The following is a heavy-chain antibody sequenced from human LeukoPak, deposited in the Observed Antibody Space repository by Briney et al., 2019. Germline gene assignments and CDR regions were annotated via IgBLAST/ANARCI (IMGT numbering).Heavy chain of an antibody. D-gene: IGHD2-21*01. CDR3: ARGRYSDSLFGSSDAFDI. V-gene: IGHV6-1*01. Sequence: SQSLSLTCAISGDSVSNNDGGWNWIRQSPSRGLEWLGRTYYNSKWYNDYAVSVKSRMTINPDTSKNQFSLKLSSVTAADTAVYYCARGRYSDSLFGSSDAFDIWGQGTMVTVSS. J-gene: IGHJ3*02. CDR2: TYYNSKWYN. CDR1: GDSVSNNDGG.